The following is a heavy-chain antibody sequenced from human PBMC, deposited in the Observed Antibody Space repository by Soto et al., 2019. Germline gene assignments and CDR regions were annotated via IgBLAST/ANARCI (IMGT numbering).Heavy chain of an antibody. D-gene: IGHD6-19*01. J-gene: IGHJ5*02. Sequence: PSETLSLTCTVSGAALSSGGYFYTWVRQPPGKGLEWLGYIYYSGVTNYNPSLKSRVTISLDKPKSQFSLRLISVTAADTAVYYCTREQSDDNYFDPWDQGTLVTVSS. CDR3: TREQSDDNYFDP. CDR1: GAALSSGGYF. CDR2: IYYSGVT. V-gene: IGHV4-61*08.